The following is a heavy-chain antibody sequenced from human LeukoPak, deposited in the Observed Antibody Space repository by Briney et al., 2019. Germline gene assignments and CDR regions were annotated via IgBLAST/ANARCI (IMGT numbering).Heavy chain of an antibody. V-gene: IGHV3-53*01. D-gene: IGHD5-18*01. CDR2: LYTGGST. Sequence: PGGSLRLSSADSGVSVSDNYMSWVRQAPGKGLEWVSILYTGGSTYYADSVKGRFTISRDNSKNTLYLQMNSLRAEDTAVYYCARLNTALVLAFDVWGQGTLVTASS. CDR1: GVSVSDNY. J-gene: IGHJ3*01. CDR3: ARLNTALVLAFDV.